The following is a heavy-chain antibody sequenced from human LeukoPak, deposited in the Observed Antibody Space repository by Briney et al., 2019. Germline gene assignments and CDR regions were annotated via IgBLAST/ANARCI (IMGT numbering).Heavy chain of an antibody. D-gene: IGHD6-13*01. V-gene: IGHV1-2*02. CDR1: GYSFIGYY. CDR2: INPNSAGT. Sequence: ASVKVSCKASGYSFIGYYMHWVRQAPGQGLEWMGWINPNSAGTNYAQKFRARVTMTSDTSISTAYMELSRLRSDDTAVYYCARSSAAWYFFDYWGQGTLVTVSS. J-gene: IGHJ4*02. CDR3: ARSSAAWYFFDY.